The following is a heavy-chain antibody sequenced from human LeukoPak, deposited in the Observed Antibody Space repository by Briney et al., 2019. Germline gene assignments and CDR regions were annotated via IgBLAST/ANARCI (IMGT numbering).Heavy chain of an antibody. CDR2: ISSSSSYI. V-gene: IGHV3-21*01. J-gene: IGHJ4*02. D-gene: IGHD2-15*01. CDR1: GFTFSGYS. CDR3: ARDIRRSGGSCYSDY. Sequence: GGSLRLSCAASGFTFSGYSMNWVRQAPGKGLEWVSSISSSSSYIYYADSVKGRFTISRDNAKNSLYLQMNSLRAEDTSVYYCARDIRRSGGSCYSDYWGQGTLVTVSS.